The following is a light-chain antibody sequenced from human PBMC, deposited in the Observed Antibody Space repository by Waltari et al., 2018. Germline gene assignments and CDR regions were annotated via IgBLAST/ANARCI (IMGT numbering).Light chain of an antibody. CDR3: SSYTTHTPVV. V-gene: IGLV2-23*02. CDR1: SNDVGLYNL. Sequence: QSALTQPASVSGSPGQSITISCTGTSNDVGLYNLVSWYQHHPGKVPTLIIYEVNRRPSGVSNRVSGSKSGNTASLTVSGLLAEDEADYFCSSYTTHTPVVFGGGTKLTVL. CDR2: EVN. J-gene: IGLJ3*02.